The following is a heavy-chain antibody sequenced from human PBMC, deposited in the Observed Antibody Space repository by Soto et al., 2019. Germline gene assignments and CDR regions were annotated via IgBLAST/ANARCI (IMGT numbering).Heavy chain of an antibody. CDR2: IHYIGST. CDR1: DGSVSSGNYY. CDR3: AREEKQLARYGGDFDY. D-gene: IGHD6-13*01. Sequence: KPSETLSLTXTVSDGSVSSGNYYWSWIRQPPGKGLEWIGHIHYIGSTNYNPSLKSRVTISVDTSKNQFYLKLTSVTAADSAVYYCAREEKQLARYGGDFDYWGQGTPVTVS. V-gene: IGHV4-61*01. J-gene: IGHJ4*02.